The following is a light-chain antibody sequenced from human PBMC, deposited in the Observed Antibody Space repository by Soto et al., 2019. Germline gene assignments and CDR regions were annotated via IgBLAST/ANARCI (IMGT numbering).Light chain of an antibody. CDR1: TGAVTSGHY. CDR3: LLSYSAAWV. V-gene: IGLV7-46*01. J-gene: IGLJ3*02. CDR2: DKS. Sequence: QAVVTQDPSLTVSPGGTVTLPGGYSTGAVTSGHYPYWFQQKPGQAPRTLISDKSNKHSWTPARFSGSLLGSKAAMTLSGVQPDDEAEYYCLLSYSAAWVFGGGTTLTVL.